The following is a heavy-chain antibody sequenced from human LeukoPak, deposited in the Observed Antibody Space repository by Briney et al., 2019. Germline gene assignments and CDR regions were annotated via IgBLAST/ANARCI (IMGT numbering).Heavy chain of an antibody. J-gene: IGHJ5*02. CDR3: ARALEWLFAFDP. D-gene: IGHD3-3*01. Sequence: ASVKVSCKASGYTFTSYAMHWVRQAPGQGLEWMGWINAGNGNTKYSQKFQGRVTITRDTSASTAYMELSSLRSEDTAVYYCARALEWLFAFDPWGQGTLVTVSS. V-gene: IGHV1-3*01. CDR1: GYTFTSYA. CDR2: INAGNGNT.